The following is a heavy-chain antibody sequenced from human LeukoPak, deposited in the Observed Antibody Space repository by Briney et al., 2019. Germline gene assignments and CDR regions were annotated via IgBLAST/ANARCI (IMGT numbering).Heavy chain of an antibody. CDR1: GFTFSSYA. Sequence: GRSLRLSCAASGFTFSSYAMHWVRQAPGKGLEWVAVISYDGSNKYYADSVKGRFTISRDNSKNTLYLQMNSLRAEDTAVYYCARDLSGWYYYYYGMDVWGQGTTVTVSS. CDR3: ARDLSGWYYYYYGMDV. J-gene: IGHJ6*02. V-gene: IGHV3-30-3*01. CDR2: ISYDGSNK. D-gene: IGHD6-19*01.